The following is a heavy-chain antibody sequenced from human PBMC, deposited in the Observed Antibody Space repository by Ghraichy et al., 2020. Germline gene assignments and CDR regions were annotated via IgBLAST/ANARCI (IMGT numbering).Heavy chain of an antibody. J-gene: IGHJ3*02. CDR1: GYTFTYRY. D-gene: IGHD1-26*01. Sequence: SVKVSCKASGYTFTYRYLHWVRQAPGQALEWMGWITPFNGNTNYAQKFQDRVTITRDRTMSQAYMELSSLRSEDTAMYYCASAGMGATGAFDIWGQGTMVTVSS. CDR3: ASAGMGATGAFDI. V-gene: IGHV1-45*02. CDR2: ITPFNGNT.